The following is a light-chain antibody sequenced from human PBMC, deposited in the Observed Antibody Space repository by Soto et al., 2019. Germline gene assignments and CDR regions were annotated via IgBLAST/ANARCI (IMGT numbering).Light chain of an antibody. J-gene: IGKJ2*01. Sequence: EIVLTQSPGSLSLSPGERATLSCSASQSVTSDYLAWYQQKPDQAPRLLIYAASRRATGIPDRFSGSGSGTDFTLTISRLEPEDFAVYSCHYYGYGRDTFGQGTKLEIK. CDR2: AAS. V-gene: IGKV3-20*01. CDR1: QSVTSDY. CDR3: HYYGYGRDT.